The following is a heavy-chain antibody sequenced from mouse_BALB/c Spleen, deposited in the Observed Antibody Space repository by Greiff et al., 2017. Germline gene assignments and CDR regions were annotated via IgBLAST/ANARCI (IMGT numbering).Heavy chain of an antibody. J-gene: IGHJ4*01. CDR1: GYTFTSYW. CDR2: IDPSDSET. Sequence: QVQLQQPGAELVKPGAPVKLSCKASGYTFTSYWMNWVKQRPGRGLEWIGRIDPSDSETHYNQKFKDKATLTVDKSSSTAYIQLSSLTSEDSAVYYCARDTTDAMDYWGQGTSVTVSS. V-gene: IGHV1-69*02. CDR3: ARDTTDAMDY. D-gene: IGHD1-1*01.